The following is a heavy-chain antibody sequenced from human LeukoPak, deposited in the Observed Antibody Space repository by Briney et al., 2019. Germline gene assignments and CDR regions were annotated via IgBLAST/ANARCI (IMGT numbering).Heavy chain of an antibody. CDR2: IYYSGST. CDR3: ARDVHNKASQEYYFDY. D-gene: IGHD1-14*01. Sequence: KPSETLSLTCAVYGGSFSGYYWSWIRQHPGKGLEWIGYIYYSGSTYYNPSLKSRVTISVDTSKNQFSLKLSSVTAADTAVYYCARDVHNKASQEYYFDYWGQGTLVTVSS. V-gene: IGHV4-31*11. CDR1: GGSFSGYY. J-gene: IGHJ4*02.